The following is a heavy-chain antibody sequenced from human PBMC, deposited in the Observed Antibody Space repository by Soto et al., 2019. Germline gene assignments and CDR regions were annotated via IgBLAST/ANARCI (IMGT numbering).Heavy chain of an antibody. CDR3: AEPLATVTTENDAFDI. J-gene: IGHJ3*02. V-gene: IGHV4-39*01. CDR2: IYYSGST. Sequence: QLQLQESGPGLVKPSETLSLTCTVSGGSISSSSYYWGWIRQPPGKGLEWIGSIYYSGSTYYNPSLKSRVTISVDTSKNQFSLKLSSVTAADTAVYYCAEPLATVTTENDAFDIWGQGTMVTVSS. CDR1: GGSISSSSYY. D-gene: IGHD4-4*01.